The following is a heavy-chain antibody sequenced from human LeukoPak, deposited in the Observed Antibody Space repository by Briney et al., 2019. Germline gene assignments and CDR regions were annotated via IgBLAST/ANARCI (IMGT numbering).Heavy chain of an antibody. Sequence: ASVKVSCKASGYTFTGYYMHWVRRAPGQGLEWMGWINPNSGGTNYAQKFQGRVTMTRDTSISTAYMELSRLRSDDTAVYYCARDLGCSSTSCYSVDWFDPWGQGTLVTVSS. D-gene: IGHD2-2*02. J-gene: IGHJ5*02. CDR1: GYTFTGYY. CDR2: INPNSGGT. V-gene: IGHV1-2*02. CDR3: ARDLGCSSTSCYSVDWFDP.